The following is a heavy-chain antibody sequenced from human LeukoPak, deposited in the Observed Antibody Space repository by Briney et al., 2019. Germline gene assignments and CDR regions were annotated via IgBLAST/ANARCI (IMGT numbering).Heavy chain of an antibody. J-gene: IGHJ4*02. CDR2: IRSSGNPI. V-gene: IGHV3-48*03. CDR3: AREKTACGGDCYDS. Sequence: GGSLRLSCAASGFTFSRYEMNGVRQATGKGLEWVSYIRSSGNPIHYADSVKGRFTISRDNAKNSLFLQMNSLRAEDTAVYYCAREKTACGGDCYDSWGQGTLVTVSS. D-gene: IGHD2-21*01. CDR1: GFTFSRYE.